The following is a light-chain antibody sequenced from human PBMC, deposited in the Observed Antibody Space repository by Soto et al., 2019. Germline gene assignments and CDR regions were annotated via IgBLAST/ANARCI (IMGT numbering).Light chain of an antibody. Sequence: PEARATLSCRSSQSAYSSYLSWYQQRPGQAPRLVIYDTSIRATGIPARFSGSGSGTEFTLTISSLQSEDFAVYYCQQYNVWPPITFGQGTRLEIK. CDR3: QQYNVWPPIT. CDR2: DTS. V-gene: IGKV3-15*01. J-gene: IGKJ5*01. CDR1: QSAYSSY.